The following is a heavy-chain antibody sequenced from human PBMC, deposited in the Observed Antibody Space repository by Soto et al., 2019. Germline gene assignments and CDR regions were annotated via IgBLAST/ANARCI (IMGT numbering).Heavy chain of an antibody. Sequence: SETLCLTCTVSGGSISSGGYYWSWIRRHPGKGLEWIGYIYYSGSTYYNPSLKSRVTISVDTSKNQFSLKLSSVTAADTAVYYCARDHPYYDFWSGPHSYGMDVWGQGTTVTVSS. CDR3: ARDHPYYDFWSGPHSYGMDV. D-gene: IGHD3-3*01. J-gene: IGHJ6*02. CDR2: IYYSGST. V-gene: IGHV4-31*03. CDR1: GGSISSGGYY.